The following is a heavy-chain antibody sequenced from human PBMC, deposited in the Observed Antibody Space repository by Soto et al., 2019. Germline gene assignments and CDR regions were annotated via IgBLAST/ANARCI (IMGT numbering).Heavy chain of an antibody. V-gene: IGHV3-7*01. CDR1: GFTFSSYW. Sequence: GGSLRLSCAASGFTFSSYWMSWVRQAPGKGLEWVANIKQDGSEKYYVDSVKGRFTISRDNAKNSLYLQMNSLRAEDTAVYYCSRVYGDYYYYYYMDAWGKGTTVTVSS. CDR3: SRVYGDYYYYYYMDA. D-gene: IGHD4-17*01. CDR2: IKQDGSEK. J-gene: IGHJ6*03.